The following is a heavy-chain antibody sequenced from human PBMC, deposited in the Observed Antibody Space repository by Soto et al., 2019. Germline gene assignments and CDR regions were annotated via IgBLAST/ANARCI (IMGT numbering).Heavy chain of an antibody. V-gene: IGHV1-58*01. CDR3: AADPYHYYGSGSYYAFDI. J-gene: IGHJ3*02. D-gene: IGHD3-10*01. CDR1: GFTFTSSA. CDR2: IVVGSGNT. Sequence: ASVKVSCKASGFTFTSSAVQWVRQARGQRLEWIGWIVVGSGNTNYAQKFQERVTITRDMSTSTAYMELSSLRSEDTAVYYCAADPYHYYGSGSYYAFDIWGQGTMVTVSS.